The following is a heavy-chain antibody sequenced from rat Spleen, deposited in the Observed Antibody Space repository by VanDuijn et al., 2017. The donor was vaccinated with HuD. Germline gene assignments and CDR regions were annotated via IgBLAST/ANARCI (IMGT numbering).Heavy chain of an antibody. CDR3: TRDKYGGSPGAMDA. Sequence: EVQLVESGGGLVQPGRSLKLSCAASGFTFSTFPMAWVRQAPKKGLEWVASISYEGSRTYYGDSVKGRFTISRDNAKSTLYLQMNSLRSEDTATYYCTRDKYGGSPGAMDAWGQGASVTVSS. J-gene: IGHJ4*01. D-gene: IGHD1-11*01. CDR1: GFTFSTFP. CDR2: ISYEGSRT. V-gene: IGHV5-22*01.